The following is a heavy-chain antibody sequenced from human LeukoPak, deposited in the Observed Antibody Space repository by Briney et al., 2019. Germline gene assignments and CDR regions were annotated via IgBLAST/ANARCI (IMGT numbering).Heavy chain of an antibody. V-gene: IGHV4-39*07. CDR3: ARLWQQPL. CDR1: GGSISSSSYY. CDR2: INHSGST. J-gene: IGHJ3*01. Sequence: SETLSLTCSLSGGSISSSSYYWSWIRQPPGKGLEWIGEINHSGSTNYNPSLKSRVTISVDTSKNQFSLKLSSVTAADTAVYYCARLWQQPLWGQGTMVTVSS. D-gene: IGHD6-13*01.